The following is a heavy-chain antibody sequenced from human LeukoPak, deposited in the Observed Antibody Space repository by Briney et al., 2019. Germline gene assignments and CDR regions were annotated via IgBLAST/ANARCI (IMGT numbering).Heavy chain of an antibody. D-gene: IGHD3-22*01. J-gene: IGHJ4*02. V-gene: IGHV3-23*01. CDR1: GFTFSSYG. CDR2: ISGSGGST. CDR3: AKDHSPYYYDSSGYLDY. Sequence: GGSLRLSCAASGFTFSSYGMSWVRQAPGKGLEWVSAISGSGGSTYYADSVKGRFTISRDNSKNTLYLQMNSLRAEDTAVYYCAKDHSPYYYDSSGYLDYWGQGTLVTVSS.